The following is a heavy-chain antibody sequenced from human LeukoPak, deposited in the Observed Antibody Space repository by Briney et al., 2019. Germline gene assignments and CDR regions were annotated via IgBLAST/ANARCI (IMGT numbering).Heavy chain of an antibody. J-gene: IGHJ4*02. CDR3: ARDLTMGRSTTFDY. Sequence: SVKLSCKASGGTFSSYAISWVRQAPGQGLEWMGGIIPIFGTANYAQKFQGRVAITADKSTSTAYIELSSLKSEDTAVYYCARDLTMGRSTTFDYWGQGTLVTVSS. CDR1: GGTFSSYA. V-gene: IGHV1-69*06. CDR2: IIPIFGTA. D-gene: IGHD1-1*01.